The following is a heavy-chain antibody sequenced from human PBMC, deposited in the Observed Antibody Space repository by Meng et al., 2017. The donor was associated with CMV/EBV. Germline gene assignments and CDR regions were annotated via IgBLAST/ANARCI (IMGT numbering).Heavy chain of an antibody. D-gene: IGHD5-12*01. J-gene: IGHJ6*02. Sequence: SETLSLTCTVSGGSISSGDYYWSWIRQPPGKGLEWIGYIYYSGSTYYNPSLKSRVTISVDTSKNQFSLKLSSVTAADTAVYYCARGARKGYDYRNYYYYGMDVWGQGTTVTVSS. V-gene: IGHV4-30-4*08. CDR1: GGSISSGDYY. CDR2: IYYSGST. CDR3: ARGARKGYDYRNYYYYGMDV.